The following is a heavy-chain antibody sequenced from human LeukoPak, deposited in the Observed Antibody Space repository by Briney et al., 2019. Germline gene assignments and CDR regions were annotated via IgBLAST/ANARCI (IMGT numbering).Heavy chain of an antibody. CDR2: IYYSGGT. J-gene: IGHJ6*02. CDR3: ARVLGDSGYYYVGGGAYYYYGMDV. Sequence: SETLSLTCTVSGGSISSGDYYWSWTRQPPGKGLEWMGYIYYSGGTYYNPSLKSRVTISVDTSKNQFSLKLSSVTAADTAVYYCARVLGDSGYYYVGGGAYYYYGMDVWGQGTTVTVSS. CDR1: GGSISSGDYY. V-gene: IGHV4-30-4*01. D-gene: IGHD3-22*01.